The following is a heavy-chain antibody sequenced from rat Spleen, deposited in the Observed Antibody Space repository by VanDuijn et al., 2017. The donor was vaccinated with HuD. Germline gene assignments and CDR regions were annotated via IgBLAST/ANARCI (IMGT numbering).Heavy chain of an antibody. J-gene: IGHJ3*01. Sequence: EVRLVESGGGLVRPGGSLKVSCEASGFIFSRSAMAWVRQAPTKGLEWVATISYDGGSTYYRDSVKGRFTISRDNAKSTLYLQMDSLRSEDTATYYCTTHGARVSRFAYWGQGTLVTVSS. CDR2: ISYDGGST. CDR3: TTHGARVSRFAY. D-gene: IGHD1-4*01. CDR1: GFIFSRSA. V-gene: IGHV5-29*01.